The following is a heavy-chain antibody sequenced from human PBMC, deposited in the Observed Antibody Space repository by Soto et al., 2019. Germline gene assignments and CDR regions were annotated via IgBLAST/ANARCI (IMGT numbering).Heavy chain of an antibody. J-gene: IGHJ5*02. Sequence: QVQLVQSGAEVKKPGASVKVSCKASGYTFTSYGISWVRQAPGQGLEWMGWISAYNGNTNYAQKLQGRVTMTTDTSTSTAYRELRSLRSDDTAVYYCAKGPYYYDSSGSNNWFDPWGQGTLVTVSS. CDR2: ISAYNGNT. CDR1: GYTFTSYG. CDR3: AKGPYYYDSSGSNNWFDP. V-gene: IGHV1-18*01. D-gene: IGHD3-22*01.